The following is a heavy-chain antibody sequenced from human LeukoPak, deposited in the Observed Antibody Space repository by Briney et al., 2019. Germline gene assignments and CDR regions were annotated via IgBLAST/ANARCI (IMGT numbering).Heavy chain of an antibody. V-gene: IGHV1-2*02. Sequence: ASVNVSCKPSGYTFTRYYMHWVRQAPGQGLEWMGWINPNSGDTKYSQKCQGRVTMTRDTSIRTAYMELTRLRSDDTAVYYCATQRGSYLWGTDFDYWGQGTLVTVSS. CDR3: ATQRGSYLWGTDFDY. CDR2: INPNSGDT. J-gene: IGHJ4*02. D-gene: IGHD3-16*01. CDR1: GYTFTRYY.